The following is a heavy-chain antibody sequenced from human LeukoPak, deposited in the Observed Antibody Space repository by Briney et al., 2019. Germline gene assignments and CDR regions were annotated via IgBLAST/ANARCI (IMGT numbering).Heavy chain of an antibody. Sequence: GGSLRLSCAASGFTFSRYWMHWVRQAPGKGLMWVSRISPDGSTTLYADSVKGRFTISRDNAKNSLYLQMNSLRDEDTAVYYCARSTYYYDSSGYLYPSFFDYWGQGNLVTVSS. V-gene: IGHV3-74*03. CDR2: ISPDGSTT. D-gene: IGHD3-22*01. CDR3: ARSTYYYDSSGYLYPSFFDY. CDR1: GFTFSRYW. J-gene: IGHJ4*02.